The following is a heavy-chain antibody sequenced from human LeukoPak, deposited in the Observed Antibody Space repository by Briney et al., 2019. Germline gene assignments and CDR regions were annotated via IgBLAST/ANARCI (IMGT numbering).Heavy chain of an antibody. D-gene: IGHD3-10*01. Sequence: PGGSLRLSCVASGFTFSSYYMHWVRQAPGRGLEYVSSITDSGDSTYYVNSVKGRFTFSRDNSKSTLYLHMRSLRPEDMAVYYCARSSQYFGSGKYYFDLWGQGTLVTVSS. J-gene: IGHJ4*02. V-gene: IGHV3-64*01. CDR3: ARSSQYFGSGKYYFDL. CDR1: GFTFSSYY. CDR2: ITDSGDST.